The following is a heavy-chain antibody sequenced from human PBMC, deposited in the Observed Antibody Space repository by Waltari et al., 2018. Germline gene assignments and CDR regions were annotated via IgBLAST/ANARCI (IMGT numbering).Heavy chain of an antibody. CDR1: GYTFTGYY. D-gene: IGHD3-22*01. Sequence: QVQLVQSGAEVKKPGASVKVSCKASGYTFTGYYMHWVRQATGQGLEWMGWMNPNRGNTGYAQKFQGRVTMTRNTSISTAYMELSSLRSEDTAVYYCARDLPVKYWGQGTLVTVSS. CDR3: ARDLPVKY. CDR2: MNPNRGNT. J-gene: IGHJ4*02. V-gene: IGHV1-8*02.